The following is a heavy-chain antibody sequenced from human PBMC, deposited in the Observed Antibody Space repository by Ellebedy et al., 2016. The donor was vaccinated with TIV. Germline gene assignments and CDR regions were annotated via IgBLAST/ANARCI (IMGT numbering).Heavy chain of an antibody. Sequence: AASVKVSCKASAYTFTRYGITWVRHPPRQRLEWLGWISAYNGNTNYAQNLKGRVTMTTDTSTNTAYMQLRSLISDDTAVYYCASQIGYTHDITPFAQWGQGTLVTVSS. CDR2: ISAYNGNT. J-gene: IGHJ4*02. CDR1: AYTFTRYG. D-gene: IGHD5-18*01. V-gene: IGHV1-18*01. CDR3: ASQIGYTHDITPFAQ.